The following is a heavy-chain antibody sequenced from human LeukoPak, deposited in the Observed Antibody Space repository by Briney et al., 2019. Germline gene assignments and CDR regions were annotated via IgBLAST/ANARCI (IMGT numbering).Heavy chain of an antibody. J-gene: IGHJ5*02. CDR3: AREGQPFVVPVPGGARQPQYNWFDP. D-gene: IGHD2-2*01. V-gene: IGHV4-30-2*01. Sequence: SQTLSLTCTVSGGSISSGGYYWSWIRQPPGKGLEWIGYIYHSGSTYYNPSLKSRVTISVDRSKNQFSLKLSSVTAADTAVYYCAREGQPFVVPVPGGARQPQYNWFDPWGQGTLVTVSS. CDR2: IYHSGST. CDR1: GGSISSGGYY.